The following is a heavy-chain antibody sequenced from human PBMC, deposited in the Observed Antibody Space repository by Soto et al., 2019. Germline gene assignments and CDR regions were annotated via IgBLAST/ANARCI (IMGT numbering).Heavy chain of an antibody. CDR1: KASISVSNGF. CDR2: IDYSGTA. V-gene: IGHV4-39*01. J-gene: IGHJ4*02. CDR3: ERTTGRHLDL. D-gene: IGHD4-4*01. Sequence: ATLSLTCTVCKASISVSNGFGGWVRQPPGKGLEWIGNIDYSGTAYFNPSLGTRVTFPVDTSKNQFSLTLYSVTAADTAVYYCERTTGRHLDLWGQGILVTVSS.